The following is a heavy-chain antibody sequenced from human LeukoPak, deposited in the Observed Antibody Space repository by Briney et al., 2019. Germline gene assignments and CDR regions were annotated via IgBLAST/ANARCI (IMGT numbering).Heavy chain of an antibody. J-gene: IGHJ4*02. CDR2: ISSSSSTI. CDR3: ARAFDSGYDPYYFDY. CDR1: GFTFSTYS. D-gene: IGHD5-12*01. V-gene: IGHV3-48*01. Sequence: PGGSLRLSCAASGFTFSTYSMNWVRQAPGKGLEWVSYISSSSSTIYYADSVKGRFTISRDNSKNTLYLQMNSLRAEDTAVYYCARAFDSGYDPYYFDYWGQGTLVTVSS.